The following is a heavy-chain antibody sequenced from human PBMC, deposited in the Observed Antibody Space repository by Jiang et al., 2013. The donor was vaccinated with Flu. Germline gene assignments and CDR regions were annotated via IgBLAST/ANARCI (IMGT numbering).Heavy chain of an antibody. CDR1: NYSISSDYY. CDR2: FSDNGRT. J-gene: IGHJ6*02. Sequence: GSGLVKPSETLSLNCIVSNYSISSDYYWGWIRQPPGKGLEWIGTFSDNGRTFYRPSPKTRVSISGDTSKNQFSLKLYSVTAADTAVYYCARTNITMVRGLKGLKYYYGMDVWGHGTTVTVSS. CDR3: ARTNITMVRGLKGLKYYYGMDV. D-gene: IGHD3-10*01. V-gene: IGHV4-38-2*02.